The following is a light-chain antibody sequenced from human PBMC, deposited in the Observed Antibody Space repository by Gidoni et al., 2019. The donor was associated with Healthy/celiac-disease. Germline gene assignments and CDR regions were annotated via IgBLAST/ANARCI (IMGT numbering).Light chain of an antibody. CDR3: QQRSNWPRMYT. Sequence: EIVLTPSPATLSLSPGERATLSCRASQRVSSYLAWYQQKPGQAPRLLIYDASNRATGIPARFSGSGSGTDVTLTISSLEPEDGAVYYCQQRSNWPRMYTFGQGTKLEIK. V-gene: IGKV3-11*01. CDR1: QRVSSY. J-gene: IGKJ2*01. CDR2: DAS.